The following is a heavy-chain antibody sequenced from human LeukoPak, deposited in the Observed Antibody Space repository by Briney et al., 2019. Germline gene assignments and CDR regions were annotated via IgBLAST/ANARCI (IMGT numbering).Heavy chain of an antibody. CDR1: GGTFSSYA. CDR2: IIPIFGTA. V-gene: IGHV1-69*05. Sequence: ASVKVSCKASGGTFSSYAISWVRRAPGQGLEWMGGIIPIFGTANYAQKFQGRVTITTDEYTSTAYMELSSLRSEDTAVYYCARSCSSTSCFYYFDYWGQGTLVTVSS. D-gene: IGHD2-2*01. CDR3: ARSCSSTSCFYYFDY. J-gene: IGHJ4*02.